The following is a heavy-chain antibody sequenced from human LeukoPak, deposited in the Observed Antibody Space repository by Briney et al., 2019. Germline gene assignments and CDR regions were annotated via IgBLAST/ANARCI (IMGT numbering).Heavy chain of an antibody. CDR1: GYTFTSNG. CDR3: ARSVWTLPRPSAYYYYYYGMDV. J-gene: IGHJ6*02. D-gene: IGHD2-21*01. Sequence: ASVKVSCKASGYTFTSNGISWVRQAPGQGLEWMGWISAYNGNTNYAQKFQGRVTITADESTSTAYMELSSLRSEDTAVYYCARSVWTLPRPSAYYYYYYGMDVWGQGTTVTVSS. V-gene: IGHV1-18*01. CDR2: ISAYNGNT.